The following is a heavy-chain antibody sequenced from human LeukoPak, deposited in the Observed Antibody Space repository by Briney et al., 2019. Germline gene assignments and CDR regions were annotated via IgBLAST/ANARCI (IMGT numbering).Heavy chain of an antibody. CDR2: ISSSSSYI. J-gene: IGHJ4*02. CDR3: AREAPEVGATLDY. Sequence: GGSLRLSCAASGFTFSSYSMNWVRQAPGKGLEWVSSISSSSSYIYYADSVKGRFTISRDNAKNSLYLQMNSLRAEDTAVYYCAREAPEVGATLDYWGQGTLVTVSS. V-gene: IGHV3-21*01. D-gene: IGHD1-26*01. CDR1: GFTFSSYS.